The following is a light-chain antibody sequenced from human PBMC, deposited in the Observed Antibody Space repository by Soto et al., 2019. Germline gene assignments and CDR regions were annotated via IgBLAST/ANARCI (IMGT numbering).Light chain of an antibody. CDR3: SSYTSSSTIVV. Sequence: QSALTQPASVSGSPGQSITISCTGTSSDVGGYNHVSWYQQHPGKAPKLMIYDVSNRPSGVCNRFSGSKSGNTASLSISGLQAEDEADYYCSSYTSSSTIVVFGGGTKLTVL. CDR2: DVS. V-gene: IGLV2-14*01. CDR1: SSDVGGYNH. J-gene: IGLJ2*01.